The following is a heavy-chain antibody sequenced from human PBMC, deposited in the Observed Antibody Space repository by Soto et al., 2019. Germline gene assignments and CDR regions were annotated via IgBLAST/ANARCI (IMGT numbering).Heavy chain of an antibody. CDR2: IYPGDSDT. D-gene: IGHD5-18*01. Sequence: PGESLKISCKGSGYSFTSYWIGWVRQMPGKGLEWMGIIYPGDSDTRYSPSFQGQVTISADKSISTAYLQWSSLKASDTAMYYCARMRVPRGYSYGYYFDYWGQGTLVTVSS. V-gene: IGHV5-51*01. CDR3: ARMRVPRGYSYGYYFDY. J-gene: IGHJ4*02. CDR1: GYSFTSYW.